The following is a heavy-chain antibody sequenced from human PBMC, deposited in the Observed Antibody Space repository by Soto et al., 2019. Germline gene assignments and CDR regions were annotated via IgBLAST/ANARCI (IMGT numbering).Heavy chain of an antibody. Sequence: QVQLRESGPGLVTPSGALSLTCSVSGASVTDSNWWSWVRQPPGKGPQWIGEVYHSGSTNYNPSLESRVSISMDKSKNQLSLKLTSVTAADTAVYYCVRLMEWIGPWGQGTLVTVSS. CDR3: VRLMEWIGP. J-gene: IGHJ5*02. CDR1: GASVTDSNW. CDR2: VYHSGST. D-gene: IGHD1-1*01. V-gene: IGHV4-4*02.